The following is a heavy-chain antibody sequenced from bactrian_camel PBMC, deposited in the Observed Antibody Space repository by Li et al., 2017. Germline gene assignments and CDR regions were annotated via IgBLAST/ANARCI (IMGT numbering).Heavy chain of an antibody. V-gene: IGHV3S53*01. CDR2: VDKDGDT. D-gene: IGHD6*01. CDR3: AAVLRSGGVWYRLSDFVY. J-gene: IGHJ6*01. Sequence: QVQLVESGGGSVQAGRSMRLDCAVSGNTASVYSMAWFRQAPGKEREVVAVVDKDGDTKYADSVKGRFTISKDNAKNNLYLQMNNLKPEDTAMYRCAAVLRSGGVWYRLSDFVYWGQGTQVTVS. CDR1: GNTASVYS.